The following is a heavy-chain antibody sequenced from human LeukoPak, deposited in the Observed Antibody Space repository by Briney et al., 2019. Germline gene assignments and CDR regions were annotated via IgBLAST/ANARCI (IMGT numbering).Heavy chain of an antibody. CDR2: ISSSDGTI. J-gene: IGHJ3*02. D-gene: IGHD5-24*01. Sequence: PGGSLRLSCTASGFTFSDYYMSWIRQAPGKGLEWVSYISSSDGTIYYADSVKGRFTISRDNTKNSLYLQMNSLRAEDTAVYYCARVRDGYNDAYDIWGQGTVVTVPS. V-gene: IGHV3-11*04. CDR3: ARVRDGYNDAYDI. CDR1: GFTFSDYY.